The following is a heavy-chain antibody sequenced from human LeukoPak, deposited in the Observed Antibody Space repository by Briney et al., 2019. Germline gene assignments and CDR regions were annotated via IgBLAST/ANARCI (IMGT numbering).Heavy chain of an antibody. D-gene: IGHD3-10*01. CDR1: GFAFSGFA. CDR3: AKDSNYYGSGSNDY. Sequence: SGGSLRLSCSASGFAFSGFAMGWVRQAPGKGLEWVSAISGSGGSTYYADSVKGRFTISRDNSKNTLYLQMNSLRAEDTAVYYCAKDSNYYGSGSNDYWGQGTLVTVSS. CDR2: ISGSGGST. J-gene: IGHJ4*02. V-gene: IGHV3-23*01.